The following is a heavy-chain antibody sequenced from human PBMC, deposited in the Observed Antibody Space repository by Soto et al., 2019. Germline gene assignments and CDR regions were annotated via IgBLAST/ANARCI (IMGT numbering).Heavy chain of an antibody. CDR3: ARGLKRASRLPTLDYGMDV. Sequence: SETLSLTCAVYGGSFSGYYWSWIRQPPGKGLEWIGEINHSGSTNYNPSLKSRVTISVDTSKNQFSLKLSSVTAADTAVYYCARGLKRASRLPTLDYGMDVSGQGTTVTVSS. V-gene: IGHV4-34*01. D-gene: IGHD2-21*01. CDR1: GGSFSGYY. CDR2: INHSGST. J-gene: IGHJ6*02.